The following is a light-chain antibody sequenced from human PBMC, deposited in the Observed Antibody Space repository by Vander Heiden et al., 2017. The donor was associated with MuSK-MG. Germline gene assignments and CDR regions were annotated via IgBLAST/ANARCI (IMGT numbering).Light chain of an antibody. CDR3: QQYNSFPGT. V-gene: IGKV1-5*03. Sequence: DIQMPQSPSTLPASVGDRVTTTCRASETISGRLAWYQQNPGKAPNHLIYNASSLESGGPSRFSGSVSGTEFTLTISGLQPDDFATYYCQQYNSFPGTFGRGTKVEIK. CDR2: NAS. J-gene: IGKJ1*01. CDR1: ETISGR.